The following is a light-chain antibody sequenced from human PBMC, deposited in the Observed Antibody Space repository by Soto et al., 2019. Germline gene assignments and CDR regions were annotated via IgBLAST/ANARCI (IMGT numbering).Light chain of an antibody. CDR3: QQYNRYSPWA. V-gene: IGKV1-5*03. J-gene: IGKJ1*01. Sequence: DIQITKWSATLPGSVGDRVTITGQASKTISSWLAWYQQKPGKAPKLLIYKASTLKSGVPSRFSGSGSGTDFTFTIISLQGEDIATYFCQQYNRYSPWAFGPGTKVDIK. CDR2: KAS. CDR1: KTISSW.